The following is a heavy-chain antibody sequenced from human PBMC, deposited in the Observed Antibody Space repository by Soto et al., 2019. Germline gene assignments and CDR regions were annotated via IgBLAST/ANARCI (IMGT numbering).Heavy chain of an antibody. J-gene: IGHJ4*02. CDR3: ARFGGGQQLDRTSLRYFDY. D-gene: IGHD6-13*01. Sequence: PSETLSLTCAVYGGSFSGYYWSWIRQPPGKGLEWIGEINHSGSTNYNPSLKSRVTISVDTSKNQFSLKLSSVTAADTAVYYCARFGGGQQLDRTSLRYFDYWGQGTLVTVSS. CDR2: INHSGST. V-gene: IGHV4-34*01. CDR1: GGSFSGYY.